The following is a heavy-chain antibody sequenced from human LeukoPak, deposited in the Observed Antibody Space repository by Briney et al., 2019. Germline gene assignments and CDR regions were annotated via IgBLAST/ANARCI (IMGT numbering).Heavy chain of an antibody. Sequence: GGSLRLSCAASGFTFSSYAMSWVRQAPGGGLEWVSAISGSGGSTYYADSVKGRFTISRDNSKNTLYLQMNSLRAEDTAVYYCAKDGKYSNYFDYWGQGTLVTVSS. V-gene: IGHV3-23*01. CDR1: GFTFSSYA. CDR3: AKDGKYSNYFDY. CDR2: ISGSGGST. D-gene: IGHD1-26*01. J-gene: IGHJ4*02.